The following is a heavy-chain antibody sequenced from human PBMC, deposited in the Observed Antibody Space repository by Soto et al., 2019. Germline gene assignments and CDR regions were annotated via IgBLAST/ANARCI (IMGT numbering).Heavy chain of an antibody. D-gene: IGHD2-8*01. CDR2: IATGGDRI. Sequence: EEQLVESGGGLVQPGGSLRLSCTSSGFALNTYDMNWVRQAPGQDLEWISHIATGGDRIYYADSVKGRFTISRDNAMNSLYLQMNSLRDEDTALYYCAGERVLIYAPYDAFNMWGQGTLVTVSS. V-gene: IGHV3-48*03. J-gene: IGHJ3*02. CDR1: GFALNTYD. CDR3: AGERVLIYAPYDAFNM.